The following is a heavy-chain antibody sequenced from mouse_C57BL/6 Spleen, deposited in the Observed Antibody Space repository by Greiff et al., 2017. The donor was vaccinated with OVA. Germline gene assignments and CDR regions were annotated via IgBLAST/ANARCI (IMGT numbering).Heavy chain of an antibody. CDR1: GYTFTSYW. J-gene: IGHJ3*01. CDR3: ARSWGLRPFAY. D-gene: IGHD2-2*01. Sequence: VQLQQPGAELVMPGASVKLSCKASGYTFTSYWMHWVKQRPGQGLEWIGEIDPSDSYTNYNQKFKGKSTLTVDKSSSTAYMQLSSLTSEDSAVYYCARSWGLRPFAYWGQGTLVTVSA. V-gene: IGHV1-69*01. CDR2: IDPSDSYT.